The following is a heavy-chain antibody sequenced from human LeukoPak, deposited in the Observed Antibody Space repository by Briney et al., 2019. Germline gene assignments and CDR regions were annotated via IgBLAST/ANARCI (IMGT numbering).Heavy chain of an antibody. J-gene: IGHJ4*02. CDR2: IRYDGSNK. Sequence: GGSLRLSCAASGFTFSSYGMHWVRQAPGKGLESVAFIRYDGSNKYYADSVKGRFTISRDNSKNTLYLQMNSPRAEDTAVYYCAKGHLYYYDSSGYYSYFDYWGQGTLVTVSS. CDR1: GFTFSSYG. V-gene: IGHV3-30*02. CDR3: AKGHLYYYDSSGYYSYFDY. D-gene: IGHD3-22*01.